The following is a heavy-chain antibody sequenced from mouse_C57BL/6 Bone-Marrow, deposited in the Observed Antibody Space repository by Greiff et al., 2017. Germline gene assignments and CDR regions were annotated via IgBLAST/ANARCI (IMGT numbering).Heavy chain of an antibody. Sequence: VQLQQPGAELVKPGASVKMSCKASGYTFTSYWITWVKQRPGQGLEWIGDIYPGSGSTNYNEKFKSKATLTVDTSSSTAYMQLSSLTSEDSAVXYCARSGDYYDYAMDYWGQGTSVTVSS. V-gene: IGHV1-55*01. CDR1: GYTFTSYW. D-gene: IGHD1-1*01. J-gene: IGHJ4*01. CDR2: IYPGSGST. CDR3: ARSGDYYDYAMDY.